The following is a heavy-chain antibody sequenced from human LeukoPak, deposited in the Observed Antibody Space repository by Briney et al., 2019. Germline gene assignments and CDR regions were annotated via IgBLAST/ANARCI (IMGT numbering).Heavy chain of an antibody. V-gene: IGHV4-59*01. Sequence: PSETLSLTCTVSGGPISSYYWSWIRQPPGKGLEWTGYIYYSGSTNYNPSLKSRVTISVDTSKNQFSLKLSSVTAADTAVYYCASTPEIYCSGGSCYSGWGWFDPWGQGTLVTVSS. D-gene: IGHD2-15*01. CDR2: IYYSGST. CDR1: GGPISSYY. J-gene: IGHJ5*02. CDR3: ASTPEIYCSGGSCYSGWGWFDP.